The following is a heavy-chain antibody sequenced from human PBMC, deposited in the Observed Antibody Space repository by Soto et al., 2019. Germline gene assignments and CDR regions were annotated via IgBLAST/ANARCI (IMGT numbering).Heavy chain of an antibody. CDR3: AKSWFETGTTRGDAFDI. CDR1: GFTFSSYA. Sequence: EVQLLESGGGLVQPGGSLRLSCAASGFTFSSYAMSWVRQAPGKGLEWVSAISGSGGSTYDADSVKGRFTISRDNSKNTLYLQMNSLRAEDTAVYYCAKSWFETGTTRGDAFDIWGQGTMVTVSS. V-gene: IGHV3-23*01. CDR2: ISGSGGST. J-gene: IGHJ3*02. D-gene: IGHD1-1*01.